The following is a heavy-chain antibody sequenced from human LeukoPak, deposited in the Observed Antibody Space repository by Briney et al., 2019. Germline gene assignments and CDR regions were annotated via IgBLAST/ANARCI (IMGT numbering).Heavy chain of an antibody. CDR2: IKSKTDGGTT. CDR3: TTVDYGDFIDY. V-gene: IGHV3-15*01. CDR1: GFTFSNAR. D-gene: IGHD4-17*01. J-gene: IGHJ4*02. Sequence: GSLRLSCAASGFTFSNARMSWVRQAPGKGLEWFGRIKSKTDGGTTDYAAPVKGRFTISRDDSKNTLYLQMKSLKAEDTAVYYCTTVDYGDFIDYWGQGTLVTVSS.